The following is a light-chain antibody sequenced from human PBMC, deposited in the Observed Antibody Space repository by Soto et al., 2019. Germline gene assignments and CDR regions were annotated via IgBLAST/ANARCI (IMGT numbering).Light chain of an antibody. CDR3: QQSYNTPRT. J-gene: IGKJ1*01. Sequence: DIQMTQSPSSLSASVGDRVTITCRASQSISSYLNWYQQKPGKAPKLLIYAASSLQSGVPSRFRGSGSGTDFTLTISSLQPEDFATYYCQQSYNTPRTFGQGTKVDIK. CDR2: AAS. CDR1: QSISSY. V-gene: IGKV1-39*01.